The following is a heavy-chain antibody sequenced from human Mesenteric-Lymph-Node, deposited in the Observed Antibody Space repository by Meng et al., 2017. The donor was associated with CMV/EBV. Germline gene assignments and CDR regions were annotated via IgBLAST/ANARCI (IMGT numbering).Heavy chain of an antibody. V-gene: IGHV3-33*01. CDR3: ASFPGYSSSWEYYYYGMDV. CDR2: IWYDGSNK. D-gene: IGHD6-13*01. J-gene: IGHJ6*02. CDR1: GFTFSSYG. Sequence: GESLKISCAASGFTFSSYGMHWVRQAPGKGLEWVAVIWYDGSNKYYADSVKGRFTISRDNSKNTLYLQMNSLRAEDTAVYYCASFPGYSSSWEYYYYGMDVWGQGTTVTVSS.